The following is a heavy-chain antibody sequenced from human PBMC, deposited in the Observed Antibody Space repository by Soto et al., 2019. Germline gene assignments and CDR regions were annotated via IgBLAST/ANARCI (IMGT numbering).Heavy chain of an antibody. J-gene: IGHJ6*02. V-gene: IGHV4-30-4*01. CDR3: ASEYSSSSFYYYGMDV. Sequence: SETLSLTCTVSGGSISSGDYYWSWIRQPPGKGLEWIGYIYYSGSTYYNPSLKSRVTISVDTSKNQFSLNLSSVTAADTAVYYCASEYSSSSFYYYGMDVWGQGTTVTVSS. CDR2: IYYSGST. D-gene: IGHD6-6*01. CDR1: GGSISSGDYY.